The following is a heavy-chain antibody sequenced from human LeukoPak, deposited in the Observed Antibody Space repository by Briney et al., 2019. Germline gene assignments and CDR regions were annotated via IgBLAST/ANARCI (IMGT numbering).Heavy chain of an antibody. J-gene: IGHJ4*02. V-gene: IGHV3-7*01. CDR3: VRDLYRIVVVPHYFDY. CDR2: IKKDGSEK. CDR1: GFTFSSYW. Sequence: GGSLRLSCAASGFTFSSYWMSWVRQAPGKGLEWVANIKKDGSEKYYVDSVKGRFTISRDNAKNSLYLQMNSLRAEDTAVYYCVRDLYRIVVVPHYFDYWGQGTLVTVSS. D-gene: IGHD3-22*01.